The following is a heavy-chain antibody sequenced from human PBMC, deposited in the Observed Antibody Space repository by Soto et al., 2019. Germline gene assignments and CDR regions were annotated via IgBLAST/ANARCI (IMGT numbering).Heavy chain of an antibody. V-gene: IGHV1-69*13. CDR3: AIVVVPAALNWFDP. D-gene: IGHD2-2*01. Sequence: SVKVALKGSGSTLSSYRINCVRQAPGQVLDWLGRIVPIFRTEIYAQKFHGRDTITADEYTSTAYMELSSLTSEDPAVYYCAIVVVPAALNWFDPWGQGALVTVSS. CDR1: GSTLSSYR. CDR2: IVPIFRTE. J-gene: IGHJ5*02.